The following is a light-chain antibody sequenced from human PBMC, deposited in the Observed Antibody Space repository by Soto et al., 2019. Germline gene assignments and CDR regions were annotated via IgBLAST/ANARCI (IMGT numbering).Light chain of an antibody. CDR3: QQYYATPFT. Sequence: DIVMTQSPDSLAVSLGERATINCKYSQSVLYNSNNKNYLAWYQQKPGQPPKLILYWASTRESGVPDRFSGSGSGTDFSLTISSLQAEDVAVYYCQQYYATPFTFGPGTKVAI. CDR2: WAS. J-gene: IGKJ3*01. CDR1: QSVLYNSNNKNY. V-gene: IGKV4-1*01.